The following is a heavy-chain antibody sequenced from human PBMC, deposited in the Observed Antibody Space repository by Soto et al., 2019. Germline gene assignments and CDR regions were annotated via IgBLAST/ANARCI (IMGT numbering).Heavy chain of an antibody. CDR3: ARGVWFGASYFDY. J-gene: IGHJ4*02. V-gene: IGHV4-34*01. CDR2: INHSGST. CDR1: GGSFSGYY. Sequence: SETLSLTCAVYGGSFSGYYWSWIRQPPGKGLEWIGEINHSGSTNYNPSLKSRVTISVDTSKNQFSLKLSSVTAADTAVYYCARGVWFGASYFDYWGQGTLVTVSS. D-gene: IGHD3-10*01.